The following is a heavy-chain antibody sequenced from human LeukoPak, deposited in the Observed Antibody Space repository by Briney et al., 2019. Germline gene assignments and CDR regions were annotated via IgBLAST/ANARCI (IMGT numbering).Heavy chain of an antibody. CDR1: GFTFSSYW. Sequence: GGSLRLSCATSGFTFSSYWMNWVRQAPGKGLEWVANIEQDGSEKNYVDSVKGRFTISRDNAKNSLYLQMSSLRAKDTAVYYCAGGRGRSSDYWGQGTLVTVSS. D-gene: IGHD6-19*01. CDR3: AGGRGRSSDY. CDR2: IEQDGSEK. V-gene: IGHV3-7*03. J-gene: IGHJ4*02.